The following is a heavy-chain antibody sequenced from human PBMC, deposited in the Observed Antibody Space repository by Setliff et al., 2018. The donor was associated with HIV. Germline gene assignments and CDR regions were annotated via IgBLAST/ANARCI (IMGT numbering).Heavy chain of an antibody. CDR3: ATLKMATIYRDFDY. CDR1: GGSFSGYY. V-gene: IGHV4-34*01. CDR2: INHRGST. D-gene: IGHD5-12*01. Sequence: PSETLSLTCAVYGGSFSGYYWSWIRQPPGKGLEWIGEINHRGSTNCNPSLKGRVSISVDTSKNQFSLKLSSVTAADTAVYYCATLKMATIYRDFDYWGQGTQVTVSS. J-gene: IGHJ4*02.